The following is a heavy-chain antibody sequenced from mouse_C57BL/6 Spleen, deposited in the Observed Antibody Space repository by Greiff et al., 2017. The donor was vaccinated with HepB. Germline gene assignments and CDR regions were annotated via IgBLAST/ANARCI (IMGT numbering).Heavy chain of an antibody. Sequence: QVQLQQPGAELVRPGSSVKLSCKASGYTFTSYWMHWVKQRPIQGLEWIGNIDPSDSETHYNQKFKDKATLTVDKSSSTAYMQLSSLTSEDSAVYYCARSGYCGSSYWYFDVWGTGTTVTVSS. V-gene: IGHV1-52*01. D-gene: IGHD1-1*01. CDR1: GYTFTSYW. CDR2: IDPSDSET. J-gene: IGHJ1*03. CDR3: ARSGYCGSSYWYFDV.